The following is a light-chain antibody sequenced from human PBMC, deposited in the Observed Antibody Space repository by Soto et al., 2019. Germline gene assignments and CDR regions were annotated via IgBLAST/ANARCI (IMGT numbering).Light chain of an antibody. CDR3: QQYDDWPLT. V-gene: IGKV3D-15*01. CDR2: GAS. J-gene: IGKJ4*01. Sequence: EIVMTQSPATVSVSPGERVTLSCRASQSVNSNHLAWYQQKPGQAPRVLIYGASNRATGIPDRVSGSGSGTEFILTISGLQSEDFVVYYCQQYDDWPLTFGGGTKVEIK. CDR1: QSVNSN.